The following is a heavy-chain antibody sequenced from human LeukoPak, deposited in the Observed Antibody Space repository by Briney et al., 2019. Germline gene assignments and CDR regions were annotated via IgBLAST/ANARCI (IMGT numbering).Heavy chain of an antibody. J-gene: IGHJ6*02. Sequence: GGSLRLSCAASGFTFSSYWMRWVRQAPGKGLEWVSHVNGDGSSTKYADSVKGRFTISRDNAKDTLYLQMNRLRAEETAVYYCAREMVVGGPGNYYKSGMDVWGQGTTVTVSS. CDR3: AREMVVGGPGNYYKSGMDV. CDR2: VNGDGSST. V-gene: IGHV3-74*03. D-gene: IGHD3-10*01. CDR1: GFTFSSYW.